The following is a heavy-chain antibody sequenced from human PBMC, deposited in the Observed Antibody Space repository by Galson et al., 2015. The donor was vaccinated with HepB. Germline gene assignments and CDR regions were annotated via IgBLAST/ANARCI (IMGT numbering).Heavy chain of an antibody. CDR1: GFTFSDSD. CDR3: AREVHDASGTYGWYFDL. V-gene: IGHV3-13*01. D-gene: IGHD3-10*01. Sequence: SLRLSCAASGFTFSDSDMHWVRQPTGKGLEWVSAIGAGGDTYYPGSVKGRFTISRENAKNSLYLQMNSLRAGDTAVYYCAREVHDASGTYGWYFDLWGRGTLVTVSS. J-gene: IGHJ2*01. CDR2: IGAGGDT.